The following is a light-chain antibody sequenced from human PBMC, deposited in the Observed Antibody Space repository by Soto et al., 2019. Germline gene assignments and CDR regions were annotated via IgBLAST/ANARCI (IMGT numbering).Light chain of an antibody. CDR1: QDISNY. Sequence: DIQMTQSPSSLSASVGDRVTITCQASQDISNYLNWYQQKPGKAPKLLIYDASNLETGVPSRFSRSGSGTDFTFTISSLQPEDIATYYCQQYDNLPITFGQGTRLEIK. J-gene: IGKJ5*01. CDR3: QQYDNLPIT. CDR2: DAS. V-gene: IGKV1-33*01.